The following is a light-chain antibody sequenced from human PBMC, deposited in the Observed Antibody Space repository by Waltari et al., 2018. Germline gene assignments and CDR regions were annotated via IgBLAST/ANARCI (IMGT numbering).Light chain of an antibody. CDR1: QGISNS. CDR3: QKYNSAPLFT. V-gene: IGKV1-27*01. CDR2: AAS. J-gene: IGKJ3*01. Sequence: DIQMTQSPSSLSASVGDRVTITCRASQGISNSLAWYQQKPGKVPKLLIYAASTLQSGVPSRFSGSGSGTDFTLTIISLQPEDVATYYCQKYNSAPLFTFGPGTKVDIK.